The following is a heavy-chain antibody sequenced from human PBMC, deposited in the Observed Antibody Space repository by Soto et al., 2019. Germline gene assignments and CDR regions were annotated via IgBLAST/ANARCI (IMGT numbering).Heavy chain of an antibody. CDR1: GGTFSSYA. D-gene: IGHD3-22*01. CDR2: IIPIFGTA. V-gene: IGHV1-69*13. Sequence: SVKVSCKASGGTFSSYAISWVRQAPGQGLEWMGGIIPIFGTANYAQKFQGRATITADESTSTAYMELSSLRSEDTAVYYCARDWKYYYDSSGDYGGNDAFDIWGKGTMVTVAS. J-gene: IGHJ3*02. CDR3: ARDWKYYYDSSGDYGGNDAFDI.